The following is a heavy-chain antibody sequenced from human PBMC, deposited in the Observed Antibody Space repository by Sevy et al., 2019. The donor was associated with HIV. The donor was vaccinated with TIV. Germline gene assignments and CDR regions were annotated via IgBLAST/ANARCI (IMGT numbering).Heavy chain of an antibody. CDR2: IIPIFGTA. V-gene: IGHV1-69*13. Sequence: ASVKVSCKASGGTFSSYAISWVRQAPGQGLEWMGGIIPIFGTANYAQKYQGRVTITADESTSTAYMELSSLRSEDTAVYYCARFYCSSTSSYTGYGMDVWGQGTTVTVSS. D-gene: IGHD2-2*02. CDR1: GGTFSSYA. CDR3: ARFYCSSTSSYTGYGMDV. J-gene: IGHJ6*02.